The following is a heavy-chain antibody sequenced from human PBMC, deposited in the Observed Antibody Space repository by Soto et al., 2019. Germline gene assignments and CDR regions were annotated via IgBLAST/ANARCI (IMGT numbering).Heavy chain of an antibody. D-gene: IGHD5-12*01. Sequence: ASVKVSCKVSGYTLTELSMHWVRQAPGKGLEWMGGLDPDDGETIYAQKFQGRVTMTEDTSISTAYMELSSLRSEDTAVYYCARFVDIVATTKQLYYYYYYMDVWGKGTTVTVSS. V-gene: IGHV1-24*01. J-gene: IGHJ6*03. CDR2: LDPDDGET. CDR1: GYTLTELS. CDR3: ARFVDIVATTKQLYYYYYYMDV.